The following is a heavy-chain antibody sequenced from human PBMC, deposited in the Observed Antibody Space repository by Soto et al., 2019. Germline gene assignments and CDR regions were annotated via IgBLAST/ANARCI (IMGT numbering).Heavy chain of an antibody. J-gene: IGHJ4*02. CDR3: AGGLAARLFDY. Sequence: EVQLVESGGGLVQPGGSLRLSCAASGFTFSSYWMSWVRQAPGKGLEWVANIKQDGSEKYYVDSVKGRFTISRDNAKNSLYLQMISRRAEDTAVDYCAGGLAARLFDYWGQGTLVTVSS. CDR2: IKQDGSEK. D-gene: IGHD6-6*01. V-gene: IGHV3-7*04. CDR1: GFTFSSYW.